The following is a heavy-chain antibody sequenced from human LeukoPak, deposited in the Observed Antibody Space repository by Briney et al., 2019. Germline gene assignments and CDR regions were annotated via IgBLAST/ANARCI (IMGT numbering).Heavy chain of an antibody. V-gene: IGHV3-53*05. J-gene: IGHJ4*02. Sequence: GGSLRLSCAVSGFTVSSNFLNWVRQAPGKGLEWVSVLYSGGTTFYADSVKGRFTISRDNAMNTLYLQMKSLRLDDTAVYYCASPSPGGGAAGLFDYWGQGALVTVSS. D-gene: IGHD6-13*01. CDR2: LYSGGTT. CDR3: ASPSPGGGAAGLFDY. CDR1: GFTVSSNF.